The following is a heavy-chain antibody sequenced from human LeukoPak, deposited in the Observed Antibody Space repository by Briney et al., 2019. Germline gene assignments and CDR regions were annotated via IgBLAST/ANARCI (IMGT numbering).Heavy chain of an antibody. Sequence: GGSLRLSCAASGFTFSDYYMSWIRQAPGKGLEWVSYISSSGSTIYYADSVKGRFTISRGNAKNSLYLQMNSLRAEGTAVYYCARDRRGGKDFDYWGQGTLVTVSS. D-gene: IGHD1-26*01. CDR2: ISSSGSTI. V-gene: IGHV3-11*04. CDR3: ARDRRGGKDFDY. CDR1: GFTFSDYY. J-gene: IGHJ4*02.